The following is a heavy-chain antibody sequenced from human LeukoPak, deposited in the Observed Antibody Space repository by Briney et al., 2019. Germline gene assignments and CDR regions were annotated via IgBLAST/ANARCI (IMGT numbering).Heavy chain of an antibody. Sequence: PSDTLSLTCTVSGSSITGYYWSWIRQPPGKGLEFIGYIFYNGNTNYNPSLRSRVTISLDRSKSQFSLKLNSMTAADAAVYHCARACSGYDPYLYLPGMDVWGQGTAVTVSS. J-gene: IGHJ6*02. CDR3: ARACSGYDPYLYLPGMDV. D-gene: IGHD5-12*01. CDR1: GSSITGYY. CDR2: IFYNGNT. V-gene: IGHV4-59*08.